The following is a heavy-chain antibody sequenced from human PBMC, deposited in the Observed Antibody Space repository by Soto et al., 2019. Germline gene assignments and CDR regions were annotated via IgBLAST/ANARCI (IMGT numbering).Heavy chain of an antibody. CDR2: IIPIFGTA. J-gene: IGHJ2*01. Sequence: QVQLVQSGAEVKKPGSSVKVSCKASGGTFSSYAISWVRQAPGQGLEWMGGIIPIFGTANYAQKFQGRVTITADESTSTAYMELSSLRSEDTAVYYCATPRTRYCSCTSCYTEWYFDLWGRGTLVTVSS. CDR3: ATPRTRYCSCTSCYTEWYFDL. V-gene: IGHV1-69*01. CDR1: GGTFSSYA. D-gene: IGHD2-2*02.